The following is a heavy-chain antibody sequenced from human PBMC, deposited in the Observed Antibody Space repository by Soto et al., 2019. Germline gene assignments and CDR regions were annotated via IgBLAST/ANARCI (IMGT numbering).Heavy chain of an antibody. CDR2: IYYSGTT. J-gene: IGHJ5*02. CDR1: GDSIMRDSYY. V-gene: IGHV4-31*03. D-gene: IGHD1-26*01. Sequence: SETLSLTCTVSGDSIMRDSYYWNWIRQHPGKGLEWIGYIYYSGTTAYNPSLKTRVTISPDTSKNQFSLKLTSVTPADTAIYYCARVKRSTSRLDPWGQGTLVTVSS. CDR3: ARVKRSTSRLDP.